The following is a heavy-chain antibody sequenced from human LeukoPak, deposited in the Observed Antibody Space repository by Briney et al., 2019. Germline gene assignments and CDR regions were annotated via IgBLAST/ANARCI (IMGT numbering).Heavy chain of an antibody. CDR1: GFTVSSNY. V-gene: IGHV3-23*01. CDR3: ARDYYDGIGYYYEDY. Sequence: PGGSLRLSCAASGFTVSSNYMSWVRRAPGKGLEWVSAISTSGGSTYYADSVKGRFTISRDNSKNTLSLQMNSLRAEDTAVYYCARDYYDGIGYYYEDYWGQGTLVTVSS. J-gene: IGHJ4*02. D-gene: IGHD3-22*01. CDR2: ISTSGGST.